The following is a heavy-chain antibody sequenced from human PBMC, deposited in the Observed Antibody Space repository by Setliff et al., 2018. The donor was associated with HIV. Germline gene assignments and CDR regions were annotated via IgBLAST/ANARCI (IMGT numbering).Heavy chain of an antibody. CDR1: GGTFSSYA. Sequence: ASVKVSCKASGGTFSSYAISWVRQAPGQGLEWMGGIIPIFGTANYAQKFQGRVTMTRDTSTSTVYMELSSLTSEDTAVYYCARNTDVDSVYRPFHIWGQGTMVTVSS. CDR3: ARNTDVDSVYRPFHI. V-gene: IGHV1-69*05. J-gene: IGHJ3*02. CDR2: IIPIFGTA. D-gene: IGHD1-26*01.